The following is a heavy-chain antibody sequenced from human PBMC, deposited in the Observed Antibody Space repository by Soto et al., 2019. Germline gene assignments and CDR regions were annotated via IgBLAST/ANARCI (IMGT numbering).Heavy chain of an antibody. CDR1: GYTFSDYY. Sequence: ASVNVSCKSSGYTFSDYYIHWGRQAPGQGLECMGWINPNSGGTEYAPKFQGGVTMTRDTSITTAYMELSRLRSGDTAVYYCARGPATAKPEGVDFWGQGTLVTVSS. CDR2: INPNSGGT. D-gene: IGHD1-1*01. V-gene: IGHV1-2*02. CDR3: ARGPATAKPEGVDF. J-gene: IGHJ4*02.